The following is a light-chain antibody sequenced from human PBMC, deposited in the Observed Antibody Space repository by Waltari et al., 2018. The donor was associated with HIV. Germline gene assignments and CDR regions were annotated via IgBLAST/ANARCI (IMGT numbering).Light chain of an antibody. J-gene: IGLJ3*02. CDR3: LTYVSDSGTWK. Sequence: QSPLTQPASVSGNPGQSVTITCTGTNIDVGHYNLVSWYQQHPGKAPNLLIYYVSKRPSGVSSRFSGSKSVYWASLTISGLLTEDESYYYFLTYVSDSGTWKFGGGTYLTV. CDR2: YVS. V-gene: IGLV2-23*02. CDR1: NIDVGHYNL.